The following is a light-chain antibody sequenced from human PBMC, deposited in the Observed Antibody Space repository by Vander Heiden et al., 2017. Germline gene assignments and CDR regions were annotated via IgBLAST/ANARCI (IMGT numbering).Light chain of an antibody. CDR3: SSYTSSTPYV. V-gene: IGLV2-14*01. CDR1: SSDVGGYND. CDR2: DVS. J-gene: IGLJ1*01. Sequence: PTLTLTASVSGSSGQSITISCTGTSSDVGGYNDVSWYQQHPGKAPKLMIYDVSNRPSGVSTRFSGSKSGNTASLTISGLQAEDEADYYCSSYTSSTPYVFGTGTKVTVL.